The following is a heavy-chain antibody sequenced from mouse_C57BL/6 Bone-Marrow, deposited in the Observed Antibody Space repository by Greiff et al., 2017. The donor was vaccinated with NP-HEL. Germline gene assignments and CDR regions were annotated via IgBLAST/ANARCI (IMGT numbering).Heavy chain of an antibody. J-gene: IGHJ2*01. CDR1: GYAFSSSW. CDR3: AKDGYSSFDY. CDR2: IYPGDGDT. V-gene: IGHV1-82*01. D-gene: IGHD2-3*01. Sequence: VKLQESGPELVKPGASVKISCKASGYAFSSSWMNWVKQRPGKGLEWIGRIYPGDGDTNYNGKFKGKATLTADKSSSTAYMQLSSLTSEDSAVYFCAKDGYSSFDYWGQGTTLTVSS.